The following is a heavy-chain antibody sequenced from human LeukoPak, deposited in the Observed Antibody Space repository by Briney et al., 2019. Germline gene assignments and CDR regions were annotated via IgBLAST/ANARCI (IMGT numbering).Heavy chain of an antibody. Sequence: SETLSLTSAVYGGSFSGYYWSWIRQPPGKGLEWIGEINHSGSTNYNPSLKSRVTISVDTSKNQFSLKLSSVTAADTAVYYCARGQYNWFDPWGPGTLVTVSS. CDR2: INHSGST. CDR3: ARGQYNWFDP. CDR1: GGSFSGYY. J-gene: IGHJ5*02. V-gene: IGHV4-34*01.